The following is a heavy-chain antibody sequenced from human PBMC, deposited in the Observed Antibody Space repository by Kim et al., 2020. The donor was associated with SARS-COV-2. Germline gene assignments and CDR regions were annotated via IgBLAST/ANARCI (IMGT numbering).Heavy chain of an antibody. Sequence: GGSLRLSCAASGFSVSSYAMTWVRQAPGKGLEWVSVIYVDGTTNYDAAAVGRLTTSSDNSSNKPYLLLISLRAEDDAADYYCREVCDSSWNWGRGTLVT. CDR2: IYVDGTT. J-gene: IGHJ4*02. CDR1: GFSVSSYA. V-gene: IGHV3-53*01. D-gene: IGHD1-1*01. CDR3: REVCDSSWN.